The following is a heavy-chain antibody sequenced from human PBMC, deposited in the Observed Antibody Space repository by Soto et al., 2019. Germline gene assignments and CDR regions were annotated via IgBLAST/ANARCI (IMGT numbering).Heavy chain of an antibody. CDR2: IGTLSDT. V-gene: IGHV3-13*01. D-gene: IGHD3-10*01. Sequence: PGGSLRLSCAGSGFTFSTFDIHWVRQAPGKGLGWVSGIGTLSDTFYAASVQGRFTISRQNAKNSVYLQMNSLRAGDTAFYYCARGRSFSYDSTPPPMFDPWGQGTLVTFSS. CDR3: ARGRSFSYDSTPPPMFDP. J-gene: IGHJ5*02. CDR1: GFTFSTFD.